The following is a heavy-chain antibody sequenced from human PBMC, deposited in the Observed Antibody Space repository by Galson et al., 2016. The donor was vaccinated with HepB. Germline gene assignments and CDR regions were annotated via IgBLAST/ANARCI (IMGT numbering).Heavy chain of an antibody. Sequence: SLRLSCAASGFTFDTHAMNWVRQAPGKGLEWVSAISGSGLKTDYADSVKGRFTIFRDNSKNTVSLQMSNLRVEDTAVYYCAKFQMAVTGNVGYFDYWGQGSLVTVSS. D-gene: IGHD6-19*01. CDR2: ISGSGLKT. V-gene: IGHV3-23*01. CDR1: GFTFDTHA. CDR3: AKFQMAVTGNVGYFDY. J-gene: IGHJ4*02.